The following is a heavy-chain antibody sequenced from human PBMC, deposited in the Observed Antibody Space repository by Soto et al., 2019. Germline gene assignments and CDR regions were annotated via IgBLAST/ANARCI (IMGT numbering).Heavy chain of an antibody. CDR3: ARRSEYCGGDCYPLTGCYGMDV. D-gene: IGHD2-21*02. Sequence: SETLSLTCTLSAGSISSSSYYCGWIRQPPGKGREWIASTYYSGSTYYNPSLKSRVTISVDTSKNQFSLKLSSVTAADTAVYYCARRSEYCGGDCYPLTGCYGMDVWGQGTTVTVSS. J-gene: IGHJ6*02. CDR2: TYYSGST. V-gene: IGHV4-39*01. CDR1: AGSISSSSYY.